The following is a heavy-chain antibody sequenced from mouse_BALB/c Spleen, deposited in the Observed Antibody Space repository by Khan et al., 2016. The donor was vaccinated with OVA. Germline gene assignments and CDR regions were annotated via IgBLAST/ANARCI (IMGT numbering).Heavy chain of an antibody. Sequence: EVQLVESGPGLVKPSQSLSLTCTVTGYSITSEYAWNWIRQFPGNNLEWMGYINYSGNTRFNPSLKSRTSITRDTSKNQFFLQLNSVTTEDAATYDCARKDCDDYDPFPYWGQGTMVTVSA. J-gene: IGHJ3*01. CDR1: GYSITSEYA. D-gene: IGHD2-4*01. V-gene: IGHV3-2*02. CDR3: ARKDCDDYDPFPY. CDR2: INYSGNT.